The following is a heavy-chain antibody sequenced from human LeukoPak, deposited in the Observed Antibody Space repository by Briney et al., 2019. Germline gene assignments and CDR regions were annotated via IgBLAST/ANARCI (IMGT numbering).Heavy chain of an antibody. D-gene: IGHD6-13*01. CDR3: ARETYSSSWYWADY. Sequence: SETLSLTCTVSGGSISSYYWSSIRQPAGKGLEWIGRIYTSGSTKYNPSLKSRVATSVDTSKNQFSLKLSSVTAADTAVYYCARETYSSSWYWADYWGQGTLVTVSS. CDR1: GGSISSYY. J-gene: IGHJ4*02. CDR2: IYTSGST. V-gene: IGHV4-4*07.